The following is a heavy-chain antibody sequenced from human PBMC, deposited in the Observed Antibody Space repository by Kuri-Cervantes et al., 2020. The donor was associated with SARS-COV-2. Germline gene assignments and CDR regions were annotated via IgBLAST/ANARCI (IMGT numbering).Heavy chain of an antibody. CDR2: IYYSGST. Sequence: SETLSLTCTVSGGSISSSSYYWGWIRQPPGKGLEWIGSIYYSGSTNYNPSLKSRVTISVDTSKNQFSLKLSSVTAADTAVYYCARQTYYYDSSGYYDGYYYYMDVWGKGTTVTVSS. D-gene: IGHD3-22*01. CDR3: ARQTYYYDSSGYYDGYYYYMDV. V-gene: IGHV4-39*07. J-gene: IGHJ6*03. CDR1: GGSISSSSYY.